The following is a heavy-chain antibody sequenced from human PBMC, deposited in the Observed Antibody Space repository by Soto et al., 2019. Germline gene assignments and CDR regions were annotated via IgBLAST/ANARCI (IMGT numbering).Heavy chain of an antibody. CDR3: AIGNYDFWSGYPLNYYGMDV. J-gene: IGHJ6*02. Sequence: VESLKISCKGSGYSFTSYWISWVCQMPGKGLEWMGRIDPSDSYTNYGPSFQGHVTISADKSISTAYLQWSSLKASDTAMYYCAIGNYDFWSGYPLNYYGMDVWGQGTTVTVSS. D-gene: IGHD3-3*01. CDR2: IDPSDSYT. V-gene: IGHV5-10-1*01. CDR1: GYSFTSYW.